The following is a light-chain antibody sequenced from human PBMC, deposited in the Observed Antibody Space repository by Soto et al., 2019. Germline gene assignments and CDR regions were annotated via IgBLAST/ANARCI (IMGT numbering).Light chain of an antibody. CDR1: HDITSY. CDR3: QKCDYLPI. Sequence: DIQMTQSPSSLSASVGDRVTITCQASHDITSYLNWYQHKPGKAPKLLIYDASILEAGVPSRFSGSGFGTDFTFNISSLQPEDVATYDCQKCDYLPIFGPGTTVDFK. J-gene: IGKJ3*01. V-gene: IGKV1-33*01. CDR2: DAS.